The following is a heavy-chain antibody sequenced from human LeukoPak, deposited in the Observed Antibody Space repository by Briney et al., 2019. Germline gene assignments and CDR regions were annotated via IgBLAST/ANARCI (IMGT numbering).Heavy chain of an antibody. D-gene: IGHD2-15*01. Sequence: GGSLTLSCAASGFTFRDSAMDWVRQAPGKGLEWVSLISHSGANTFYADSVKGRFTVSRDNSKNMMYLQMNSLRAEYTAVYYCAKDIEASIWGQGTLVTVSS. CDR1: GFTFRDSA. J-gene: IGHJ4*02. CDR2: ISHSGANT. V-gene: IGHV3-23*01. CDR3: AKDIEASI.